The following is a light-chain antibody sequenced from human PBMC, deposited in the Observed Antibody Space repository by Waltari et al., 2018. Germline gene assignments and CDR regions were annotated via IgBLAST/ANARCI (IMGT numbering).Light chain of an antibody. V-gene: IGLV4-60*03. CDR2: LEGSGSY. CDR3: ETWDSRTLGV. CDR1: SGPSSYI. J-gene: IGLJ3*02. Sequence: QPVLTQSSSPSASLGSSVKLTCPLSSGPSSYITAWHQQQPGKAPRYLMKLEGSGSYNKGSGVPYLFSGSSSGAVRYLTISNLQSEDEADYYCETWDSRTLGVFGGGTKLTVL.